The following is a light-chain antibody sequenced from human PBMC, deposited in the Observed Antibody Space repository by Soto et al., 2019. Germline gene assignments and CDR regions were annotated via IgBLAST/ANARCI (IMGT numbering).Light chain of an antibody. V-gene: IGKV3-15*01. CDR1: QSVSSD. J-gene: IGKJ1*01. Sequence: EIVMTQSPATLSVSPGERATLSCRASQSVSSDLAWYHQKPGQAPRLLIYSASTRATGIPARFSGSGSGTEFTLTISSLQSEDFAVYYCQQYKNWPTWTFGQGTKV. CDR3: QQYKNWPTWT. CDR2: SAS.